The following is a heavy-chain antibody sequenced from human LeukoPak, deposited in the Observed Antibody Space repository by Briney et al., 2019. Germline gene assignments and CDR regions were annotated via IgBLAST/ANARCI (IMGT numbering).Heavy chain of an antibody. D-gene: IGHD6-13*01. CDR3: ARSRDSIAAIIDY. J-gene: IGHJ4*02. CDR1: GYSFTSYW. Sequence: GESLKISCKGSGYSFTSYWSGWVRQMPGKGLEWMGIIYPGDSDTRYSPSFQGQVTISADKSISTAYLQWSSLKASDTAMYYCARSRDSIAAIIDYWGQGTLVTVSS. V-gene: IGHV5-51*01. CDR2: IYPGDSDT.